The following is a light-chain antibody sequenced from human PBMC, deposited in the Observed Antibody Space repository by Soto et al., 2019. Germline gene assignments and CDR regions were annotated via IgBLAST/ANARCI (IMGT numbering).Light chain of an antibody. CDR1: QSVSSN. Sequence: EIVMTQSPATLSVSPGERATLSCRASQSVSSNLAWYQQKPGQAPRLLIYGASTRATGTPARFSGSGSGTDFTLTIARLEPEDFALYYCQQYNRSPWTFGQGTKVDIK. CDR2: GAS. J-gene: IGKJ1*01. V-gene: IGKV3-15*01. CDR3: QQYNRSPWT.